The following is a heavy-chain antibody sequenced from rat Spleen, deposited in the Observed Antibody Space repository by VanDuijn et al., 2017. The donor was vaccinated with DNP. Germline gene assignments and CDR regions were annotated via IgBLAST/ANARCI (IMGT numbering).Heavy chain of an antibody. D-gene: IGHD1-9*01. CDR3: TRSGTYYGYNRYWYFDF. Sequence: EVQLVESGGGLVQSGRSLKLSCAASGLTFSDHNMAWVRQAPTKGLEWVASISHSGGSTYYPDSVKGRFTISRENAKSTLYLQMYSLRSEDTATYYCTRSGTYYGYNRYWYFDFWGPGTMVTVSS. V-gene: IGHV5S23*01. CDR2: ISHSGGST. CDR1: GLTFSDHN. J-gene: IGHJ1*01.